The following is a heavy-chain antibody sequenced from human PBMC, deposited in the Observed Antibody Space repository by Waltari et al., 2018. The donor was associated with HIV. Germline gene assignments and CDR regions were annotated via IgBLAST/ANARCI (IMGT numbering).Heavy chain of an antibody. CDR1: GFTFRTYW. J-gene: IGHJ6*02. CDR2: IHNDGSST. D-gene: IGHD3-16*01. CDR3: TRDGGGHPFVGYGMDV. V-gene: IGHV3-74*01. Sequence: EVQLVESGGVLVQPGGSLRLSCAASGFTFRTYWMHWVRQGPGKGVVWVSGIHNDGSSTSYADSVKGRFTISRDNAKNTLFLQMNSLRVEDTAVYYCTRDGGGHPFVGYGMDVWGQGTTVTVSS.